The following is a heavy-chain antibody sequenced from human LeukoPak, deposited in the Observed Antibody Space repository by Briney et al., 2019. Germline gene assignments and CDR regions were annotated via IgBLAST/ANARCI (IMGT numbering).Heavy chain of an antibody. Sequence: SVKVSCKASGYTFTSYGISWVRQAPGQGLEWMGGIIPIFGTANYAQKFQGRVTITTDESTSTAYMELSSLRSEDTAVYYCASLVVAATTGHWFDPWGQGTLVTVSS. J-gene: IGHJ5*02. CDR3: ASLVVAATTGHWFDP. V-gene: IGHV1-69*05. CDR1: GYTFTSYG. D-gene: IGHD2-15*01. CDR2: IIPIFGTA.